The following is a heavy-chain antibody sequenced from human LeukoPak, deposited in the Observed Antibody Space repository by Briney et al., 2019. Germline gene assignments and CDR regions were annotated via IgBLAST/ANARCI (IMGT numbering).Heavy chain of an antibody. CDR1: GYTFTGYY. V-gene: IGHV1-2*02. Sequence: ASVKVSCKASGYTFTGYYMHWVRQAPGQGLEWMGWINPNSGGTNYAQKCQGRVTMTRDTSISTAYMELSRLRSDDTAVHYCARDPVAGTSGDYWGQGTLVTVSS. CDR2: INPNSGGT. CDR3: ARDPVAGTSGDY. J-gene: IGHJ4*02. D-gene: IGHD1-14*01.